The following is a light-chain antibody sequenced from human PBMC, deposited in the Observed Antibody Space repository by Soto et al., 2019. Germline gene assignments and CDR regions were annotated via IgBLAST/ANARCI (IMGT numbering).Light chain of an antibody. V-gene: IGKV3-15*01. J-gene: IGKJ1*01. CDR3: QQYIDWPQGT. CDR2: DTS. CDR1: QSVSSS. Sequence: EIVVTQSPATLSASPGERVTLSCRASQSVSSSLAWYQQRPGQAPRLLIYDTSTRAAGISARFSGSGSGTEFTLTISSLQSEDFAVYYCQQYIDWPQGTFGQGTAVEIK.